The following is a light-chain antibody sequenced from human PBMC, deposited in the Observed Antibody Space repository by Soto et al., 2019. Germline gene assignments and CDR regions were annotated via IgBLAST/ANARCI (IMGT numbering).Light chain of an antibody. J-gene: IGKJ2*01. CDR3: QQYNNWPPNT. CDR2: GAS. CDR1: QRVSSN. V-gene: IGKV3-15*01. Sequence: EIVIRQFPVPLFLSPGERATLSCRASQRVSSNLAWYQQKPAQAPRLLIYGASTRATGIPARFSGSGSGTEFTLTISSLQSEDFAVYYCQQYNNWPPNTFGQGTKLEIK.